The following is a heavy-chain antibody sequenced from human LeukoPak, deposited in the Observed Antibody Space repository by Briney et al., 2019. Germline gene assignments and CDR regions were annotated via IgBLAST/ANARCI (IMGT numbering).Heavy chain of an antibody. J-gene: IGHJ3*02. D-gene: IGHD3-16*01. Sequence: TSETLSLTCALYGESFSGYFWSWIRQTPGKGLEWIGEINHGGNTRYNPSLKSRVAISIDTSANQFSLNLNSVTAADTAVYYCARPAVMEVIDFDIWGQGTLVTVSS. CDR1: GESFSGYF. CDR2: INHGGNT. CDR3: ARPAVMEVIDFDI. V-gene: IGHV4-34*01.